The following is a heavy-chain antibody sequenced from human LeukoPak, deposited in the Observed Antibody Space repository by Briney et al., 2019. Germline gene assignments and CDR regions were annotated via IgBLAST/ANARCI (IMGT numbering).Heavy chain of an antibody. J-gene: IGHJ5*01. V-gene: IGHV3-11*04. Sequence: GGSLRLSCAASGFPFSDSYMTWVRQAPGKGVEWVAYISGSGHDINYSDSVKGRFTISRDNAKNSLYLQMSSLRVEDTAVYYCTRGPRHFYSCGQGTLVTVSS. CDR2: ISGSGHDI. D-gene: IGHD6-6*01. CDR1: GFPFSDSY. CDR3: TRGPRHFYS.